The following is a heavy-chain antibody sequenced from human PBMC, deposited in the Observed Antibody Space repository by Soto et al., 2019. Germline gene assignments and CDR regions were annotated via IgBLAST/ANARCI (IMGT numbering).Heavy chain of an antibody. D-gene: IGHD2-15*01. J-gene: IGHJ4*02. V-gene: IGHV3-23*01. CDR2: VSISGGST. Sequence: EVQLLASGGGLVQPVGSLRLSCAASGFTFSNYAMSWVRQAPGKGLEWVSAVSISGGSTYYADSVKGRFTISRDNSKNTLCLQMNSLRAEYTAIYYSAKSVGIGCTGGSCYSFDYLGQGTLVTVSS. CDR1: GFTFSNYA. CDR3: AKSVGIGCTGGSCYSFDY.